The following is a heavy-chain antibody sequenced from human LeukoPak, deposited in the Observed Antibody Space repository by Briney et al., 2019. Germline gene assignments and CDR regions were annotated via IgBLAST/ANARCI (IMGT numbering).Heavy chain of an antibody. Sequence: SETLSLTCTVSGGSISSSSYYWGWIRQPPGTGLEWIGEINHSGSTNYNPSLKSRVTISVDTSKNQFSLKLSSVTAADTAVYYCARGRGYFDYWGQGTLVTVSS. J-gene: IGHJ4*02. CDR3: ARGRGYFDY. V-gene: IGHV4-39*07. D-gene: IGHD6-13*01. CDR2: INHSGST. CDR1: GGSISSSSYY.